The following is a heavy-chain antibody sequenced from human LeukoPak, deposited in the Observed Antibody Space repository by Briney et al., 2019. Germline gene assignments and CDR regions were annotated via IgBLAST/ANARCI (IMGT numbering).Heavy chain of an antibody. D-gene: IGHD5-18*01. Sequence: GASVKVSCKASGYTFTSYYMHWVRQAPGQGLEWMGIFNPSGGSTSYAQKFQGRVTMTRNTSIRTAYMELSSLRSDDTAVYYCARGRGYSYGYADYWGQGTLVTVSS. CDR2: FNPSGGST. J-gene: IGHJ4*02. CDR3: ARGRGYSYGYADY. V-gene: IGHV1-46*01. CDR1: GYTFTSYY.